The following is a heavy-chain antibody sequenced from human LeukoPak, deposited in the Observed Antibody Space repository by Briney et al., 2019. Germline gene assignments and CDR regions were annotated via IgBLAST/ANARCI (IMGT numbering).Heavy chain of an antibody. CDR3: ARGITTSGFDY. V-gene: IGHV3-48*01. J-gene: IGHJ4*02. D-gene: IGHD1-1*01. Sequence: GGSLRLSCAASGFTFNTYTMNWVRQAPGKGLEWVSYISGSSGIIDYADSVRGRFTISRDNAKNSLYLQMNSLRAEDTAVYYCARGITTSGFDYWGQGTLVTVSS. CDR2: ISGSSGII. CDR1: GFTFNTYT.